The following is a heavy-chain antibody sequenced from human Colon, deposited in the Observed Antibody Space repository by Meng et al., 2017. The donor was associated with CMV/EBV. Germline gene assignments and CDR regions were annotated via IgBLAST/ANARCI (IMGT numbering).Heavy chain of an antibody. J-gene: IGHJ4*02. CDR1: GDSLSSHY. CDR2: VYYSGAA. D-gene: IGHD1/OR15-1a*01. Sequence: SETLSLTCTVSGDSLSSHYWSWIRQPPGKGLEWMGYVYYSGAATYTPSLRSRLSISVDMSKNQVYLTLRSVTAADTAMYFCARGIGHASNNTHDYWGQGTLVTVSS. CDR3: ARGIGHASNNTHDY. V-gene: IGHV4-59*11.